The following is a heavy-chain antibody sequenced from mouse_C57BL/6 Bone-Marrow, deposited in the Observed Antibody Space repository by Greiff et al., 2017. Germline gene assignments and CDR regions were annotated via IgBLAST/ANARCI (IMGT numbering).Heavy chain of an antibody. J-gene: IGHJ2*01. CDR2: IDPENGDT. D-gene: IGHD1-1*01. CDR3: TTDYYGSSSYYFDY. Sequence: EMQLQESGAELVRPGASVKLSCTASGFNIKDDYMHWVKQRPEQGLEWIGWIDPENGDTEYASKFQGKATITADTSSNTAYLQLSSLTSEDTAVYYCTTDYYGSSSYYFDYWGQGTTLTVSS. CDR1: GFNIKDDY. V-gene: IGHV14-4*01.